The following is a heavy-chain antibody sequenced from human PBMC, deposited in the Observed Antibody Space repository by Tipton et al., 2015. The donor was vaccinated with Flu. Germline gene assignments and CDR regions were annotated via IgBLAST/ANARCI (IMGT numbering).Heavy chain of an antibody. V-gene: IGHV3-11*01. Sequence: SLRLSCAASGFTFSDYYMSWIRQAPGKGLEWVSYISSSGSTIYYADSVKGRFTISRDNAKNSLYLQMNSLRAEDTAVYYCARPGAAGTYYYYYYGMDVWGQGTTVTVSS. CDR1: GFTFSDYY. D-gene: IGHD6-13*01. CDR2: ISSSGSTI. J-gene: IGHJ6*02. CDR3: ARPGAAGTYYYYYYGMDV.